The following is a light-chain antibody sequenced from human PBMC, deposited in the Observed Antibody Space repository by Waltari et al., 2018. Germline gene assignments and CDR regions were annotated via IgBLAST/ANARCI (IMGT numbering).Light chain of an antibody. CDR1: PGISSY. CDR3: QQYYSYPHT. J-gene: IGKJ2*01. Sequence: AIRMTQSPSSLSASTGDRVTITCRASPGISSYLAWYQQKPGKAPKLLIYAASTLQSGVPSRFSGSGSGTDFTLTISCLQSEDFATYYCQQYYSYPHTFGQGTKLEIK. CDR2: AAS. V-gene: IGKV1-8*01.